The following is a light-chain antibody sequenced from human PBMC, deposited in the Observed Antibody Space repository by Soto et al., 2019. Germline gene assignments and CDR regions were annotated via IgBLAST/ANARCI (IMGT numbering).Light chain of an antibody. J-gene: IGKJ5*01. Sequence: IMLTQSPSTLSVSTGERATLSCTASRSVSSNLAWHQQRPGQAPRPLIYGASTRATGVPARFSGGGSGTEFTLTITSLQSEDFAVYWCQQYNNWPLTFGPGTRLEI. CDR1: RSVSSN. V-gene: IGKV3D-15*01. CDR2: GAS. CDR3: QQYNNWPLT.